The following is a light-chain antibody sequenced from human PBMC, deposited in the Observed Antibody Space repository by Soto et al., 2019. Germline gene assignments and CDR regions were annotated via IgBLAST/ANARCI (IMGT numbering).Light chain of an antibody. Sequence: IRLTQSPSSLSASVGDRVSITCRASQDIKTYLAWYQQKQGKAPKLLISGTLTLQSGVPSRFNGSGSGTDFTLTISRLQPEYFATYYCQHLNNYPPFTFGPGTKVDLE. CDR1: QDIKTY. V-gene: IGKV1-9*01. J-gene: IGKJ3*01. CDR3: QHLNNYPPFT. CDR2: GTL.